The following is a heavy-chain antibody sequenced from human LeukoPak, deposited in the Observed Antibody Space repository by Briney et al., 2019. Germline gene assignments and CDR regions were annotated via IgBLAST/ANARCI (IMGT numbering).Heavy chain of an antibody. J-gene: IGHJ4*02. CDR2: IKTKIAGATT. CDR1: GFTLSEVR. V-gene: IGHV3-15*01. Sequence: GRSLRLSCEPSGFTLSEVRINWVRHAPRQELEWVGFIKTKIAGATTHSAAPEKDRFLISRDDSKNTLYRQMNNLKAEDTGVYYCGDFTGHTKDYWGQGTLVTAPS. D-gene: IGHD2-8*02. CDR3: GDFTGHTKDY.